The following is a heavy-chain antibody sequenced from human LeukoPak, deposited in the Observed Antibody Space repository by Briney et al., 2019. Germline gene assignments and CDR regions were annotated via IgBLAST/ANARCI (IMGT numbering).Heavy chain of an antibody. Sequence: GGSLRLSCAASGFTFSSYGMSWVRQAPGKGLEWVSAISGSGGSTYYADSVKGRFTISRDNSKNTLYLQMNSLRAEDTAVYYCAKRERLWFGELSRAFDIWGQGTMVTVSS. CDR2: ISGSGGST. D-gene: IGHD3-10*01. CDR1: GFTFSSYG. CDR3: AKRERLWFGELSRAFDI. V-gene: IGHV3-23*01. J-gene: IGHJ3*02.